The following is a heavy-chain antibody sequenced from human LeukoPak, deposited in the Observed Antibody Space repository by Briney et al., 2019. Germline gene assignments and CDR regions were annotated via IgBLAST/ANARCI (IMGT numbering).Heavy chain of an antibody. V-gene: IGHV3-48*01. J-gene: IGHJ3*02. CDR2: ISSTPGTI. D-gene: IGHD3-16*01. Sequence: GGSLRLSCAASGFNFSIYSMNWVRQAPGKGLEWVSYISSTPGTIYYVDSVARRFTISRDNAKNSLYLQMNSLRAEDTAIYYCVRVGGAFDIWGQGTMVTVSS. CDR1: GFNFSIYS. CDR3: VRVGGAFDI.